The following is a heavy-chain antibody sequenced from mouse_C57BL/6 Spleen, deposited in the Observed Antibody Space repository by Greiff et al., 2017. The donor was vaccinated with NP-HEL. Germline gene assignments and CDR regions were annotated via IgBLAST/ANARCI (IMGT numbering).Heavy chain of an antibody. CDR3: AISNYAYYYAMDY. Sequence: VQLQQPGAELVMPGASVKLSCKASGYTFTSYWMHWVKQRPGQGLEWIGEIDPSDSYTNYNQKFKGKSTLTVDKSSSTAYMQLSSLTSEDSAVYYCAISNYAYYYAMDYWGQGTSVTVSS. CDR1: GYTFTSYW. D-gene: IGHD2-5*01. V-gene: IGHV1-69*01. J-gene: IGHJ4*01. CDR2: IDPSDSYT.